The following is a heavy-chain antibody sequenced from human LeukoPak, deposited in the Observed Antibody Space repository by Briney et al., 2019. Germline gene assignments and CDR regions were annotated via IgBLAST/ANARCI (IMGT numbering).Heavy chain of an antibody. CDR1: GFTFSDYY. CDR2: ISSSGSTI. J-gene: IGHJ4*02. D-gene: IGHD3-9*01. CDR3: AKSYDILTGPNDY. V-gene: IGHV3-11*01. Sequence: GGSLRLSCAASGFTFSDYYMGWIRQAPGKGLEWVSYISSSGSTIYYADSVKGRFTISRDNAKNSLYLQMNSLRAEDTAVYYCAKSYDILTGPNDYWGQGTLVTVSS.